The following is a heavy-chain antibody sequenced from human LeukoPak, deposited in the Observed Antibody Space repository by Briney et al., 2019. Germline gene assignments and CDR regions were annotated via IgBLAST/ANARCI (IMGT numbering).Heavy chain of an antibody. Sequence: GESLKISCKTSGYSFTNYWIGWVRQMPGKGLEWIGIIHPGNSEARYTPSFQGQVTFSADKSITTAYLQWSSLKASDTATFYCARLDSGGYYFVLQWGQGTLVTVSS. CDR2: IHPGNSEA. CDR1: GYSFTNYW. D-gene: IGHD3-22*01. J-gene: IGHJ4*02. CDR3: ARLDSGGYYFVLQ. V-gene: IGHV5-51*01.